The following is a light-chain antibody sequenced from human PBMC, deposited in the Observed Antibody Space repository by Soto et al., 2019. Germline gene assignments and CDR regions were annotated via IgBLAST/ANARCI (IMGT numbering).Light chain of an antibody. Sequence: EIVLTQSPATLSLSPGERATLSCRASQSVGSNLAWYQQRPGQAPRLLIYDASNRVTGIPARFSGSGSGTYFTLTISSLEPEDFAIYYCQQRTNWPLTFGGGTKVEIK. CDR1: QSVGSN. CDR3: QQRTNWPLT. CDR2: DAS. V-gene: IGKV3-11*01. J-gene: IGKJ4*01.